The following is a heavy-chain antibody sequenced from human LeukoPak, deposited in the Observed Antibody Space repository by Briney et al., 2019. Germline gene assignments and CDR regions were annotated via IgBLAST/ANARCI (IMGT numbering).Heavy chain of an antibody. D-gene: IGHD3-22*01. CDR2: INPNSGGT. Sequence: GASVKVSCKASGYTFTGYYMHWVRQAPGQGLEWMGWINPNSGGTNYAQKFQGRVTMTRDTSISTAYMELSRLRSDDTAVYYCARGGYYYDSSGYYPHAFDIWGQGTMVTVSS. CDR1: GYTFTGYY. J-gene: IGHJ3*02. V-gene: IGHV1-2*02. CDR3: ARGGYYYDSSGYYPHAFDI.